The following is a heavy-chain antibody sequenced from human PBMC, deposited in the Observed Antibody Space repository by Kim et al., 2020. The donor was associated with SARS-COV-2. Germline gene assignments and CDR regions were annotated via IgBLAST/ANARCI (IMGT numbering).Heavy chain of an antibody. CDR1: GASMSRYY. CDR3: ARRGHSSGRGHLDT. J-gene: IGHJ1*01. CDR2: ISNSGTV. V-gene: IGHV4-59*08. D-gene: IGHD3-22*01. Sequence: SETLSLTCNVSGASMSRYYWTWIRQPPGKGLEWIGYISNSGTVNYNLSLKSRVTISRDTSKNLLSLNLTSVTAADTAVYYCARRGHSSGRGHLDTWGQGT.